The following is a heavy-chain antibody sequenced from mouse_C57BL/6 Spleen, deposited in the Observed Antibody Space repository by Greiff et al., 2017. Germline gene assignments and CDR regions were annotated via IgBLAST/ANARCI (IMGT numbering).Heavy chain of an antibody. Sequence: QVQLQQPGTELVKPGASVKLSCTASGYTFTSYWMHWVKQRPGQGLEWIGNINPSNGGTNYNEKFKSKATLTVDKSSSTAYMQLSSLTSEDSAVYCCARECYDVSSCWYFEVWGTGTTVTVSS. V-gene: IGHV1-53*01. CDR3: ARECYDVSSCWYFEV. CDR1: GYTFTSYW. J-gene: IGHJ1*03. D-gene: IGHD1-1*01. CDR2: INPSNGGT.